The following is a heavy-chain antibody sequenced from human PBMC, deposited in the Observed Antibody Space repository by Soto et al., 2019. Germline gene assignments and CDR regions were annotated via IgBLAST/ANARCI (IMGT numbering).Heavy chain of an antibody. Sequence: GGSLRLSCAASGFTFDDYAMHWVRQVPGKGLEWVSGISWKSGNIGYADSVKGRFTISRDNAKSSLYLQMNSLRAEDTAFYYCAKDLDSITSVGKTLDVWGQGTTVTVSS. D-gene: IGHD6-13*01. CDR2: ISWKSGNI. CDR3: AKDLDSITSVGKTLDV. CDR1: GFTFDDYA. V-gene: IGHV3-9*01. J-gene: IGHJ6*02.